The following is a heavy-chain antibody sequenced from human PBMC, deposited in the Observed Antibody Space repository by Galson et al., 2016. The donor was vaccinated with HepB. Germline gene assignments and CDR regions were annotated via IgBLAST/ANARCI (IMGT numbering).Heavy chain of an antibody. D-gene: IGHD2/OR15-2a*01. CDR2: ISASGELI. CDR1: GFTFSNYF. J-gene: IGHJ6*02. CDR3: AGDKGSSHTYPYYGMDV. V-gene: IGHV3-11*01. Sequence: SLRLSCAVSGFTFSNYFMSWIRQAPGMGLEWVSYISASGELIYYADSVKGRFTVSRDNAKSSLFLQMNSLRAEDTARYYCAGDKGSSHTYPYYGMDVWGLGTTVTVSS.